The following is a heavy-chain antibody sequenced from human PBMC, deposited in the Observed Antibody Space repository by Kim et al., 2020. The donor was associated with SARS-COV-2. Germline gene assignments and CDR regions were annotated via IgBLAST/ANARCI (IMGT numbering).Heavy chain of an antibody. Sequence: GGSLGLSCVVSGFNFNYYGMHWVRQAPGKGLEWVAGISYEGSKKFYADSLMGRFTISRDSSKNTLYLQMDSLTSEDTAIYYGAKRGGVFDFSSSSYIDY. CDR3: AKRGGVFDFSSSSYIDY. J-gene: IGHJ4*01. CDR1: GFNFNYYG. V-gene: IGHV3-30*18. CDR2: ISYEGSKK. D-gene: IGHD3-3*01.